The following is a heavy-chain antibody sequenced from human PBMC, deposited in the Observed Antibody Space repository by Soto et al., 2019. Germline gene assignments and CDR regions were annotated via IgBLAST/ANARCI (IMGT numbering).Heavy chain of an antibody. CDR2: ISSSSSYI. J-gene: IGHJ4*02. D-gene: IGHD3-10*01. CDR3: ARASKMDMVRGVITSFDY. CDR1: GFTFSSYS. Sequence: EVQLVESGGGLVKPGGSLRLSCAASGFTFSSYSMNWVRQAPGKGLEWVSSISSSSSYIYYADSVKGRFTISRDNXKXSXXLQRNSLRAEDTAVYYCARASKMDMVRGVITSFDYWGQGTLVTVSS. V-gene: IGHV3-21*01.